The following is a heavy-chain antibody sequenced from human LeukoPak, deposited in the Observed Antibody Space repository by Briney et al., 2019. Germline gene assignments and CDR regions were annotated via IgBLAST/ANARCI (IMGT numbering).Heavy chain of an antibody. D-gene: IGHD3-3*01. Sequence: GGSLRLSCAASGFTFSSYSMNWVRQAPGKGLEWVSSISSSSSYIYYADSVKGRFTISRDNAKNSLYLQMNSLRAEDTAVYYCARERGSDFWSGYGYYYYMDVWGKGTTVAVSS. CDR1: GFTFSSYS. J-gene: IGHJ6*03. CDR2: ISSSSSYI. CDR3: ARERGSDFWSGYGYYYYMDV. V-gene: IGHV3-21*01.